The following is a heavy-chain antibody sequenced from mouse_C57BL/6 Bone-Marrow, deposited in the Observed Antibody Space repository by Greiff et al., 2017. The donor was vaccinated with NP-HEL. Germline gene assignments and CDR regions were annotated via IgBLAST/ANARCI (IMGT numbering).Heavy chain of an antibody. V-gene: IGHV1-63*01. D-gene: IGHD1-1*01. CDR1: GYTFTNYW. J-gene: IGHJ2*01. Sequence: VKLQESGAELVRPGTSVKMSCKASGYTFTNYWIGWAKQRPGHGLEWIGDIYPGGGYTNYNEKFKGKATLTADKSSSTAYMQFSSLTSEDSAIYYCAAGDYYGSFDYWGQGTTLTVSS. CDR2: IYPGGGYT. CDR3: AAGDYYGSFDY.